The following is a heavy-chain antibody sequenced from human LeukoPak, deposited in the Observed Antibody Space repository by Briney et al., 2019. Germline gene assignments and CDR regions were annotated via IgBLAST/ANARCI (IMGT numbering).Heavy chain of an antibody. CDR1: VYTFTSYG. CDR2: ISAYNGNT. CDR3: ARSGGLDSSGYYSS. J-gene: IGHJ4*02. Sequence: ASVKVSCKASVYTFTSYGISWVRQAPGQGLEWMGWISAYNGNTNYAQKLQGRVTMTTDTSTSTAYMELRSLRSDDTAVYYCARSGGLDSSGYYSSWGQGTLVTVSS. D-gene: IGHD3-22*01. V-gene: IGHV1-18*01.